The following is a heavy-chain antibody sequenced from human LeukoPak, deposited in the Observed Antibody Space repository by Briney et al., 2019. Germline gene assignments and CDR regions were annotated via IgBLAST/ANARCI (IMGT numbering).Heavy chain of an antibody. Sequence: SETLSLTCTVSGGSISSSSYYWGWIRQPPGKGLEWIGSMYYGGGTYYNSSLRSRVTISIDMSKSQFSLKVTSVTAADTGVYYCARQKYDAGWFDPWGQGTLVTVSS. D-gene: IGHD2-8*01. V-gene: IGHV4-39*01. CDR1: GGSISSSSYY. CDR2: MYYGGGT. CDR3: ARQKYDAGWFDP. J-gene: IGHJ5*02.